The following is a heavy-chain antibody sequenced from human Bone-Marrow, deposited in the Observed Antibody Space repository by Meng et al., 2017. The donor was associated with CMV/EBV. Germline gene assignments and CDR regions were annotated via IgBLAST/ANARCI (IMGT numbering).Heavy chain of an antibody. D-gene: IGHD2-15*01. CDR2: ISSSSSYI. CDR1: GFTFSSYS. CDR3: AREGWVVAAKGDQPQYYFDY. V-gene: IGHV3-21*01. Sequence: GESLKISCAASGFTFSSYSMNWVRQAPGKGLEWVSSISSSSSYIYYADSVKGRFTISRDNAKNSLYLQMNSLRAEDTAVYYCAREGWVVAAKGDQPQYYFDYWGQGTLVTVSS. J-gene: IGHJ4*02.